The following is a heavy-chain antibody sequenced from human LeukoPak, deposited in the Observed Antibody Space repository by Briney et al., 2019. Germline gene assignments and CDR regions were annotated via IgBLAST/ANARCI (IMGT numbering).Heavy chain of an antibody. CDR2: ISHSGST. CDR1: GFSISSGYY. CDR3: ARGDSSSWAHFDY. V-gene: IGHV4-38-2*02. D-gene: IGHD6-13*01. J-gene: IGHJ4*02. Sequence: SETLSLTCTVSGFSISSGYYWGWIRQPPGKGLEWIGSISHSGSTYYNPSLKSRVTISLDTSKNQFSLKLSSVTAADTAVYYCARGDSSSWAHFDYWGQGTLVTVSS.